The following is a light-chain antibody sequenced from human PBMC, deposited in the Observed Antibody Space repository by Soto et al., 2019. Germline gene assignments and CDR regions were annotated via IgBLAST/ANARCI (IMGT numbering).Light chain of an antibody. CDR2: DAS. V-gene: IGKV3-11*01. J-gene: IGKJ1*01. CDR1: QSVSSY. CDR3: QHYDSARWT. Sequence: EIALTQSPATLSLSPGERATLSCRASQSVSSYLAWYQQKPGQAPRLLIYDASNRATGIPARFSGSGSGTDFSLTISRLEPEDFAVYYCQHYDSARWTFGQGTKVDI.